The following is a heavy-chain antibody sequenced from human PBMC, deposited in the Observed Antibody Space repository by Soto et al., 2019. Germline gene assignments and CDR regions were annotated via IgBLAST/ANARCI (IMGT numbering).Heavy chain of an antibody. J-gene: IGHJ6*02. V-gene: IGHV3-53*01. CDR1: GFTVSSNY. CDR3: ARLLAARRGYGMDV. CDR2: IYSGGST. Sequence: GGSLRLSCAASGFTVSSNYMSWVRQAPGKGLEWVSVIYSGGSTYYADSVKGRFTISRDNSKNTLYLQMNSLRAEDTAVYYCARLLAARRGYGMDVWGQGTTVTVSS. D-gene: IGHD6-6*01.